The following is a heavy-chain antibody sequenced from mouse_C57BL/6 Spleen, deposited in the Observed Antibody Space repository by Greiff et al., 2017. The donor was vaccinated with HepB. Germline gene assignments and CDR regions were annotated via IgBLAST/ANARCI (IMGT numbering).Heavy chain of an antibody. Sequence: EVKLMESGPGLVKPSQSLSITCSVTGYSITSGYYWNWIRQFPGNKLEWMGYISYDGSNNYNPSLKNRISITRDTSKNQFFLKLNSVTTEETATYYCAREGVRHGYFDVWGTGTTVTVSS. D-gene: IGHD1-2*01. CDR3: AREGVRHGYFDV. CDR2: ISYDGSN. J-gene: IGHJ1*03. CDR1: GYSITSGYY. V-gene: IGHV3-6*01.